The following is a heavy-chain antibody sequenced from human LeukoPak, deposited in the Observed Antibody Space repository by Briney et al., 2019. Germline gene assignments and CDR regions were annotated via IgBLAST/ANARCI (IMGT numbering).Heavy chain of an antibody. Sequence: SETLSLTCTVSGGSISGGDYYWSWIRQPPGKGLEWIGYIYYSGSTYYNPSLKSRVTISVDTSKNQFSLKLSSVTAADTAVYYCARADYKLLWFGSGWFDPWGQGTLVTVSS. V-gene: IGHV4-30-4*01. CDR3: ARADYKLLWFGSGWFDP. D-gene: IGHD3-10*01. CDR2: IYYSGST. CDR1: GGSISGGDYY. J-gene: IGHJ5*02.